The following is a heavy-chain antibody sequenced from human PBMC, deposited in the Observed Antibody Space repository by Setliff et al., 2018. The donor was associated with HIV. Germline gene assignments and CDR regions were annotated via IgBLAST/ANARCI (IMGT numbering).Heavy chain of an antibody. J-gene: IGHJ4*02. D-gene: IGHD3-16*01. CDR2: IFHSGSN. Sequence: SETLSLTCAVSDASFSGGSYYWSWTRQRPGKGLEWIGYIFHSGSNSSNPSLNSRITISIDTSKNQFSLKLRSVTAADTAVYYCARSYSGPGYAYFDYWGQGTLVTVSS. V-gene: IGHV4-31*11. CDR3: ARSYSGPGYAYFDY. CDR1: DASFSGGSYY.